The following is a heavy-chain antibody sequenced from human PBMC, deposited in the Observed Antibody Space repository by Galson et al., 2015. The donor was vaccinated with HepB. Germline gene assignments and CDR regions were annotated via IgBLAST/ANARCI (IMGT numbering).Heavy chain of an antibody. V-gene: IGHV3-23*01. CDR2: ISGSGGST. D-gene: IGHD4-17*01. CDR3: AKFRDTVTKSYDY. CDR1: GFTFSSYA. J-gene: IGHJ4*02. Sequence: SLRLSCAASGFTFSSYAMSWVRQAPGKGLEWVSVISGSGGSTYYADSVKGRFTISRDNSKNTLYLQMNSLRAEDTAVYYCAKFRDTVTKSYDYWGQGTLVTVSS.